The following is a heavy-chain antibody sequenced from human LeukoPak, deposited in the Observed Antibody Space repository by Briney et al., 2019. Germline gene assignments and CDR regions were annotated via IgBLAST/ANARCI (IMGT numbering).Heavy chain of an antibody. Sequence: ASVKVSCKASGYTFTSYGISWVRQAPGQGLEWMGWISAYNGNTNYAQKFQGRVTMTRNTSISTAYMELSSLRSEDTAVYYCARGKRVVAAEWYYYYYGMDVWGQGTTVTVSS. CDR1: GYTFTSYG. V-gene: IGHV1-18*01. J-gene: IGHJ6*02. D-gene: IGHD2-15*01. CDR2: ISAYNGNT. CDR3: ARGKRVVAAEWYYYYYGMDV.